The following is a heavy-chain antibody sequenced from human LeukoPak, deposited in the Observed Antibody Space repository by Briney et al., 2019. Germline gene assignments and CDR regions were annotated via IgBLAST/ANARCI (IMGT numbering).Heavy chain of an antibody. J-gene: IGHJ4*02. CDR3: AKEPVLRYFDWLFEGDC. CDR2: ISGSGGST. CDR1: GFTFSSYA. V-gene: IGHV3-23*01. Sequence: EGSLRLSCAASGFTFSSYAMSWVRQAPGKGLEWVSAISGSGGSTYYADSVKGRFTISRDNSKNTLYLQMNSLRAEDTAVYYCAKEPVLRYFDWLFEGDCWGQGTLVTVSS. D-gene: IGHD3-9*01.